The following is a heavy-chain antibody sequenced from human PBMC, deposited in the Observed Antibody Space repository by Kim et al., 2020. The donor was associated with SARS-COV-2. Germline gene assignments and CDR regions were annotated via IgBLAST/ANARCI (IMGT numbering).Heavy chain of an antibody. CDR3: AKDLGYCSSTSCYYGMDV. V-gene: IGHV3-23*01. D-gene: IGHD2-2*01. Sequence: KGRFTISRDNSKNTLYLQMNSLRAEETAVYYCAKDLGYCSSTSCYYGMDVWGQGTTVTVSS. J-gene: IGHJ6*02.